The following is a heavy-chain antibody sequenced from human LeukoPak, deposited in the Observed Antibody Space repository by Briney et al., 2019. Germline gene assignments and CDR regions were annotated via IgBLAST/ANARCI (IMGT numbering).Heavy chain of an antibody. D-gene: IGHD5-12*01. CDR3: ARPYEPYYYYGLDV. J-gene: IGHJ6*02. Sequence: GASVKVSCKASGYTFTSYAMNWVRQAPGQGLEWMGWINTNTGNPTYAQGFTGRFVFSLDTSVSTAYLQISSLEAEDTAVYYCARPYEPYYYYGLDVWGQGTTVTVSS. V-gene: IGHV7-4-1*02. CDR2: INTNTGNP. CDR1: GYTFTSYA.